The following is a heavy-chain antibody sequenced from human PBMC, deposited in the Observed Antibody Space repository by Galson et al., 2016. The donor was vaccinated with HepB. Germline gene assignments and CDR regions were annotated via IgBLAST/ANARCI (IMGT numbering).Heavy chain of an antibody. CDR1: GFTFSTYS. Sequence: SLRLSCAASGFTFSTYSMNWVRQAPGKGLECVSSISSSSSYIYYADSVKGRFTISRDNAKNSLYLQMNSLRAEDTAVYYCARDTVVVVVAALVFDIWGQGTMVTVSS. V-gene: IGHV3-21*01. CDR3: ARDTVVVVVAALVFDI. J-gene: IGHJ3*02. D-gene: IGHD2-15*01. CDR2: ISSSSSYI.